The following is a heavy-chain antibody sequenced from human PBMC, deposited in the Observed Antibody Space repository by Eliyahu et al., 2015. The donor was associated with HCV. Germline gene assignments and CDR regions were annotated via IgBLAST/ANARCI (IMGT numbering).Heavy chain of an antibody. Sequence: EVQLMESGGALVQPGGXLRLSCXASGXTXXDYSMNWVRQIPGEGLEWISNINNFTNFIYYSDSVKGRFTISRDIAKNSLSLQMNTLTAEDMGIYYCATSLLGSDGALNVWCQGTMVTVSS. CDR1: GXTXXDYS. J-gene: IGHJ3*01. V-gene: IGHV3-48*01. CDR3: ATSLLGSDGALNV. D-gene: IGHD1-26*01. CDR2: INNFTNFI.